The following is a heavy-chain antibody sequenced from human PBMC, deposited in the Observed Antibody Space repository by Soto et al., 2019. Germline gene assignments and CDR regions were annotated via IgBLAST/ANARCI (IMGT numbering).Heavy chain of an antibody. J-gene: IGHJ4*02. CDR1: GSTLTTYV. CDR2: LDAGNGNT. Sequence: QVQLLQSGAEVKKPGASIKVSCKASGSTLTTYVLHWVRQAPGQRLEWMGWLDAGNGNTKYSQKFQSRVTITTDTAASTAYMELSSLTSEDTAVYYCATEYSSAFDYWCQGTLVTVSS. CDR3: ATEYSSAFDY. D-gene: IGHD1-26*01. V-gene: IGHV1-3*01.